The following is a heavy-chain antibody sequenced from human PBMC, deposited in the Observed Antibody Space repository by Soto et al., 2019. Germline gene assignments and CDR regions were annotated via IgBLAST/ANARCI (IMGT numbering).Heavy chain of an antibody. CDR2: ISGSGGST. Sequence: PGGSLRLSCAASGFTFSSYAMSWVRQAPGKGLEWVSAISGSGGSTYYADSVKGRFTISRDNSKNTLYLQMNSLRAEDTAVYYCAKDRSTDYDFWSGYYYYYYYGMDVWGQGTTVTGSS. D-gene: IGHD3-3*01. J-gene: IGHJ6*02. V-gene: IGHV3-23*01. CDR3: AKDRSTDYDFWSGYYYYYYYGMDV. CDR1: GFTFSSYA.